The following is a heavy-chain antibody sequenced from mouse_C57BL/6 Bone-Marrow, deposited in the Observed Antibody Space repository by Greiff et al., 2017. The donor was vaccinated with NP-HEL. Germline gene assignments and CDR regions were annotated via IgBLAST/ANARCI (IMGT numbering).Heavy chain of an antibody. CDR3: ARDGNYEGAY. CDR2: IYPGSGST. V-gene: IGHV1-55*01. Sequence: QVQLQQPGAELVKPGASVKMSCKASGYTFPSYWITWVKQRPGQGLEWIGDIYPGSGSTNYNENFKSKATLTVDTSSSTAYMQLSSLTSEDSAVYYCARDGNYEGAYWGQGTRVTVSA. D-gene: IGHD2-1*01. CDR1: GYTFPSYW. J-gene: IGHJ3*01.